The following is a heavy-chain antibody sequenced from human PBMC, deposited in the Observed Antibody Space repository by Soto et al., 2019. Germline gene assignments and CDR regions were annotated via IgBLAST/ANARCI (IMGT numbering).Heavy chain of an antibody. J-gene: IGHJ6*02. CDR3: ARQGGRRYYGSGSYYYVMDV. V-gene: IGHV4-39*01. CDR2: IYYSGSI. D-gene: IGHD3-10*01. CDR1: GGSISRSSYY. Sequence: SETLSLTCSVSGGSISRSSYYWGWIRQPPGKGLEWIGSIYYSGSIYYNPSLKSRVTISVDTSKNQFSLKLSSVTAADTAVYYCARQGGRRYYGSGSYYYVMDVWGQGTTVTVSS.